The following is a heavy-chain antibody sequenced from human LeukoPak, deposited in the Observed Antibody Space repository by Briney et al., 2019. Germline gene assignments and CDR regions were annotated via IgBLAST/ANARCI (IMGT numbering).Heavy chain of an antibody. V-gene: IGHV3-64*01. CDR2: INGIGGT. Sequence: GGSMRLSCAASGFTFGPYIMHWVRQAPGRGLEYVSGINGIGGTYYANSVKDRFTISRDNYKNTVYLQMDSLRAEDIAVYFCARGGRCSGTTCHIFDYWGLGTLVTVSS. J-gene: IGHJ4*02. D-gene: IGHD2-2*01. CDR3: ARGGRCSGTTCHIFDY. CDR1: GFTFGPYI.